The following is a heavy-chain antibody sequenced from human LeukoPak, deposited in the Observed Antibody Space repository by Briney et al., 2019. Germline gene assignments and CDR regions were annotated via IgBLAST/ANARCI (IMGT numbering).Heavy chain of an antibody. CDR3: TREYSSGRPYYFDY. V-gene: IGHV4-4*07. CDR2: IYTSGST. Sequence: SETLSLTCTVSGGSISSYYWSWIRQPAGKGLEWIGRIYTSGSTNYNTSLKSRVTMSVDTSKNQFSLKLSSVTAADTAVYYCTREYSSGRPYYFDYWGQGTLVTVSS. J-gene: IGHJ4*02. CDR1: GGSISSYY. D-gene: IGHD6-19*01.